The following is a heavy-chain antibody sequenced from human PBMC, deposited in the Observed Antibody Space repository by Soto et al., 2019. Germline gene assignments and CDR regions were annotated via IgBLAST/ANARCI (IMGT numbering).Heavy chain of an antibody. CDR3: ARVGGDPYWYFDL. CDR2: INPSGGST. J-gene: IGHJ2*01. CDR1: GYTFTSYN. Sequence: QVQLVQSCAEVNKPGASVKVSCKASGYTFTSYNMHWVRQAPGQGLEWMGIINPSGGSTSYAQKFQGRVTMTRDMSTSTVYMELSSLRSEDTAVYYCARVGGDPYWYFDLWGRGTLVTVSS. V-gene: IGHV1-46*03. D-gene: IGHD1-26*01.